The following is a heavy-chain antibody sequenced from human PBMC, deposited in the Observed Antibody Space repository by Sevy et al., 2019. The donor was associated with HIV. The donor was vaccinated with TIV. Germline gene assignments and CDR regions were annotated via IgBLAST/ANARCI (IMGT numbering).Heavy chain of an antibody. CDR2: IGYDGSNK. Sequence: GGSLRLSCAASGFTPSTYGMHWVRQAPGKGLEWVAVIGYDGSNKYYADSVKGRFTISRDNSKNTLFLQMDSLRAEDTAVCYCARDPRMYGDYLLPYFDYWGQGTLVTVSS. V-gene: IGHV3-33*01. CDR1: GFTPSTYG. D-gene: IGHD2-8*01. CDR3: ARDPRMYGDYLLPYFDY. J-gene: IGHJ4*02.